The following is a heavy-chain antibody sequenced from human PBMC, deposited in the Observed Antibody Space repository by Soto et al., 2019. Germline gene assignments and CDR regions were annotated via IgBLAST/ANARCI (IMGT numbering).Heavy chain of an antibody. Sequence: PSETLSLTCAVYGGSFSGYYWSWIRQPPGKGLEWIGEINHSGSTNYNPSLKSRVTISVDTSKNQFSLKLSSVTAADTAVYYCARDPLVYSSSSLVYYYGMDVWGQGTTVTVSS. V-gene: IGHV4-34*01. CDR2: INHSGST. J-gene: IGHJ6*02. CDR1: GGSFSGYY. D-gene: IGHD6-6*01. CDR3: ARDPLVYSSSSLVYYYGMDV.